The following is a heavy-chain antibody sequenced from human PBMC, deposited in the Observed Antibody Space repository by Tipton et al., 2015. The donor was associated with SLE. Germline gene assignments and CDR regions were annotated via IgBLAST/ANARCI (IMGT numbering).Heavy chain of an antibody. CDR3: ARAGELSLYLDS. CDR2: FSHTGNP. J-gene: IGHJ4*02. Sequence: TLSLTCTVSPYSITCGFYCVWFRQPPGKGLEWIGSFSHTGNPYYNPSLRSRVTMSGDTSKNQFSVSLSSVTAADTAVYYCARAGELSLYLDSWGQGALVTVSS. V-gene: IGHV4-38-2*02. D-gene: IGHD3-16*02. CDR1: PYSITCGFY.